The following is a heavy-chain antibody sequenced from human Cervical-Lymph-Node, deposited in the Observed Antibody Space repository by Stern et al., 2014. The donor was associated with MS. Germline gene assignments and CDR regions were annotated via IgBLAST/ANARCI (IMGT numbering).Heavy chain of an antibody. Sequence: EVKLVGSGGGLVQPGRSLRLSCAASGFTFDDYAMHWVRPGPGKGLEWVSGISWNSGSIGYADSVKGRFTISRDNAKNSLYLQMNSLRAEDTALYYCAKDIGGDWTFDYWGQGTLVTVSS. J-gene: IGHJ4*02. CDR1: GFTFDDYA. D-gene: IGHD2-21*02. V-gene: IGHV3-9*01. CDR2: ISWNSGSI. CDR3: AKDIGGDWTFDY.